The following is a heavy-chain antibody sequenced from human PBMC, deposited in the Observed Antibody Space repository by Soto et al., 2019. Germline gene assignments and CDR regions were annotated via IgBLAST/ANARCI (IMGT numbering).Heavy chain of an antibody. CDR2: IYYSGST. J-gene: IGHJ5*02. CDR3: ARASTGGDWFDP. Sequence: ETLSLTCTVSGGSISSYYWSWIRQPPGKGLEWIGYIYYSGSTNYNPSLKSRVTISVDTSKNQFSLKLSSVTAADTAVYYCARASTGGDWFDPWGQGTLVTVSS. CDR1: GGSISSYY. V-gene: IGHV4-59*01. D-gene: IGHD3-16*01.